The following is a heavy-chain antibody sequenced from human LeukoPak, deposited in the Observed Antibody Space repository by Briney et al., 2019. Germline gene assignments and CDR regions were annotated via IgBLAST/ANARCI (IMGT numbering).Heavy chain of an antibody. J-gene: IGHJ4*02. Sequence: SQTLSLTCTVSGGSISSGSYYWSWIRQPAGKGLEWIGRIYTSGSTNYNPSLKSRVTISVDTSKNQFSLKLSSVTAADTAVYYCARGTYYYDSSGYYYEKDFDYWGQGTLVTVSS. V-gene: IGHV4-61*02. CDR3: ARGTYYYDSSGYYYEKDFDY. CDR1: GGSISSGSYY. CDR2: IYTSGST. D-gene: IGHD3-22*01.